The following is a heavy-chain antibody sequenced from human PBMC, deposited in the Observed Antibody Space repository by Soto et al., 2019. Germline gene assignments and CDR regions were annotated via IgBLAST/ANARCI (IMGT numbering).Heavy chain of an antibody. CDR2: IRSKAYYGTT. J-gene: IGHJ4*02. V-gene: IGHV3-49*04. CDR3: TRAPFVVETDPTKFEF. CDR1: VFTFGGYA. Sequence: SVGSLRLSCSSSVFTFGGYAMSWVRLSPGKWLELVGFIRSKAYYGTTEYAASVRGRFTISRDDSRSTAYLQMNSLKSEDTAVYFCTRAPFVVETDPTKFEFWGQGTPVIVS. D-gene: IGHD2-21*02.